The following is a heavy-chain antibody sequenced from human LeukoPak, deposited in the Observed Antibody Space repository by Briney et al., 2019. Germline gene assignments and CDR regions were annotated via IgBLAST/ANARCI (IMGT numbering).Heavy chain of an antibody. CDR3: ARRGPELGYYYFDY. CDR2: IYYSWST. J-gene: IGHJ4*02. Sequence: PSETLSLTCTVSGGSISSYYWSWIRQSPGKGLEWMGYIYYSWSTNYNPSLKSRVTISVDTSKNQFSLKLSSVTAADTAVYYCARRGPELGYYYFDYWGQGTLVTVSS. V-gene: IGHV4-59*08. CDR1: GGSISSYY. D-gene: IGHD7-27*01.